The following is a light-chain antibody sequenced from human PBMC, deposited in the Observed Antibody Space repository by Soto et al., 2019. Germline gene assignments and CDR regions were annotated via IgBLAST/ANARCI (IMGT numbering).Light chain of an antibody. Sequence: EIVLTQSPGTLSLSPGDRATLSCRASQSVNSNFLAWYQQKPGQAPRLLIYAASSRATGIPDTFSGSGSGTDFTLTISSLEPGDFAVYYCQQYGTSPWTFGQGTKVEVK. J-gene: IGKJ1*01. CDR2: AAS. CDR1: QSVNSNF. CDR3: QQYGTSPWT. V-gene: IGKV3-20*01.